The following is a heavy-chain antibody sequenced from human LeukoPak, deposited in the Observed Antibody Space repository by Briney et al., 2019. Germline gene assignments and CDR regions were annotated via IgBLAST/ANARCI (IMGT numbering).Heavy chain of an antibody. D-gene: IGHD2-2*01. CDR2: ISGSGGST. Sequence: GGSLRLSCAASGFTFSSYAMSWVRQAPGKGLEWVSAISGSGGSTYYADSVKGRFTISRDNSKNTLYLQMNSLRAEDTAVYYCAXDRCSSTSCFYYFDYWGQGTLVTVSS. V-gene: IGHV3-23*01. CDR3: AXDRCSSTSCFYYFDY. J-gene: IGHJ4*02. CDR1: GFTFSSYA.